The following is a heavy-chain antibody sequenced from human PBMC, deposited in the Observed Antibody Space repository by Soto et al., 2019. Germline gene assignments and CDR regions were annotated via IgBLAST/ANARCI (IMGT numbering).Heavy chain of an antibody. CDR2: IIPTFGTG. V-gene: IGHV1-69*01. CDR1: GGTFNNYA. J-gene: IGHJ6*02. Sequence: QVLPVQSGPEVKKPGSSVKVSCKASGGTFNNYAINWVRQAPGKGLEWMGGIIPTFGTGNHAQKFQGRVTITADESTTPAYMELNSLRSEDTAIYYCASFDGTLVRGGRSSPYEMDVWGQGTTVIVSS. D-gene: IGHD3-10*01. CDR3: ASFDGTLVRGGRSSPYEMDV.